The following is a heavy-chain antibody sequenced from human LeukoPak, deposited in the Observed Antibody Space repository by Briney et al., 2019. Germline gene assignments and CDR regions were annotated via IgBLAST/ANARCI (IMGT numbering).Heavy chain of an antibody. CDR3: ARGHTVAANPWRYFDY. D-gene: IGHD6-19*01. CDR2: ISSSSSTI. Sequence: GGSLRLSCAASGFTFSSFGMNWVRQAPGKGLEWVSYISSSSSTIYYADSVKGRFTISRDNAKNTLYLQMNSLRAEDTAVYYCARGHTVAANPWRYFDYWGQGTLVTVSS. V-gene: IGHV3-48*01. J-gene: IGHJ4*02. CDR1: GFTFSSFG.